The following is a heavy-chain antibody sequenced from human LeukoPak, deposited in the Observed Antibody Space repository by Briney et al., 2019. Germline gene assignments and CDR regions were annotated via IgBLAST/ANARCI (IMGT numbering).Heavy chain of an antibody. V-gene: IGHV1-2*02. D-gene: IGHD6-6*01. CDR2: VNPNSGGT. CDR1: GYTFTGYY. Sequence: ASVKVSCKASGYTFTGYYMHWVQQAPGQGLEWMGWVNPNSGGTNSGQKFQGRVTMTRDTSISTAYMELSRLRSDDTAVYFCARDREYRSSSYPLDYWGQGTLVTVSS. J-gene: IGHJ4*02. CDR3: ARDREYRSSSYPLDY.